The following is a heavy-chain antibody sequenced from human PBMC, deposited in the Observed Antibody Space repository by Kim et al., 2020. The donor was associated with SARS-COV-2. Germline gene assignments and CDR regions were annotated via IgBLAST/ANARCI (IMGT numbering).Heavy chain of an antibody. J-gene: IGHJ5*02. CDR2: IYYSGST. Sequence: SETLSLTCTVSGGSISSGGYYWSWIRQHPGKGLEWIGYIYYSGSTYYNPSLKSRVTISVDTSKNQFSLKLSSVTAADTAVYYCARATYPRWGTFDPWGQGTLVTVSS. D-gene: IGHD3-16*01. V-gene: IGHV4-31*03. CDR3: ARATYPRWGTFDP. CDR1: GGSISSGGYY.